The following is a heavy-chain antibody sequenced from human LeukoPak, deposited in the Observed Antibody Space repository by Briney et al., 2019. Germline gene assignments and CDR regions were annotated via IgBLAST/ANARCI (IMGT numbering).Heavy chain of an antibody. Sequence: GGSLRLSCGVSGFTFSAYWMNWVRKAPGKGLEWVSSISRNSEFIYYADSVKGRFTISRDNAKNSVYLQMNSLRAEGTAVYYCARDLLGWELHYFDYWGQGTLVTVSS. CDR3: ARDLLGWELHYFDY. V-gene: IGHV3-21*01. D-gene: IGHD1-26*01. CDR1: GFTFSAYW. CDR2: ISRNSEFI. J-gene: IGHJ4*02.